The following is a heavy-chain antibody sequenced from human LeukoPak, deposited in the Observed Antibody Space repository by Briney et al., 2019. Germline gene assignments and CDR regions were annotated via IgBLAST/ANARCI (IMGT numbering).Heavy chain of an antibody. Sequence: GGSLRLSCAASEFTFSSYSMNWVRQAPGKGLEWVSYISSSSSTIYYADSVKGRFTISRDNAKNSLYLQMNSLRAEDTAVYYCARRDTYYYDSSGYDDAFDIWGQGTMVTVSS. V-gene: IGHV3-48*01. CDR2: ISSSSSTI. CDR3: ARRDTYYYDSSGYDDAFDI. J-gene: IGHJ3*02. D-gene: IGHD3-22*01. CDR1: EFTFSSYS.